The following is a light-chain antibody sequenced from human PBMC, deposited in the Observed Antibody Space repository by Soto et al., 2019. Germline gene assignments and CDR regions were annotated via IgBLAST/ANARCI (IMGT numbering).Light chain of an antibody. CDR1: RSVSSTY. CDR2: GAS. J-gene: IGKJ5*01. Sequence: IVLTQSPGTLSLSPGERATLSCRASRSVSSTYLAWYQQRPGQAPRLLIYGASSRASDIPDRFSGSGSETDFTLTISRLAPEDFAVYFCQQFGGSPPVTFGQGTRLEIK. CDR3: QQFGGSPPVT. V-gene: IGKV3-20*01.